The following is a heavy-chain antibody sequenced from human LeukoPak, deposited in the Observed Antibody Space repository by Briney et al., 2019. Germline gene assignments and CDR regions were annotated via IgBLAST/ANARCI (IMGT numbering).Heavy chain of an antibody. CDR2: INPSGGST. D-gene: IGHD6-13*01. Sequence: ASVKVSCRASGYTFTSYYMHWVRQAPGQGLEWMGIINPSGGSTSYAQKLQGRVTMTTDTSTSTAYMELRSLRSDDTAVYYCARGLPIAAAGQDYWGQGTLVTVSS. CDR3: ARGLPIAAAGQDY. CDR1: GYTFTSYY. V-gene: IGHV1-46*01. J-gene: IGHJ4*02.